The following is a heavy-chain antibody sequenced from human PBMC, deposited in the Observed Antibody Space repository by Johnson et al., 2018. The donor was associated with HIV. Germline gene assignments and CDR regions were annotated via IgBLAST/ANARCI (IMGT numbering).Heavy chain of an antibody. Sequence: VQLVESGGGLVKPGESLRLSCAASGFTFNDYYISWIRQAPGKGLEWVGRIKSKTDGGTTDYAAPVKGRFTISRDDSKNTLYLQMNSLKTEEPAVYYCTTKDYYDSSGPLDIWGQGTMVTVSS. CDR1: GFTFNDYY. D-gene: IGHD3-22*01. V-gene: IGHV3-15*01. J-gene: IGHJ3*02. CDR3: TTKDYYDSSGPLDI. CDR2: IKSKTDGGTT.